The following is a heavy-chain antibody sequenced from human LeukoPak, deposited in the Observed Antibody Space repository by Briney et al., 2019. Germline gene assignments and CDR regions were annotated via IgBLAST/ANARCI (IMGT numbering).Heavy chain of an antibody. V-gene: IGHV3-23*01. CDR2: ISADTSGT. J-gene: IGHJ1*01. CDR1: GFTFSNYA. CDR3: AKDGGNLYFHH. Sequence: GGSLRLSCAASGFTFSNYAMNWVRQTPGKGLEWVSTISADTSGTYYPDSVKGRFTISRDNSKNTLFLQMNSLRAEDTAIYYCAKDGGNLYFHHWGQGTLVTVSS. D-gene: IGHD3-3*01.